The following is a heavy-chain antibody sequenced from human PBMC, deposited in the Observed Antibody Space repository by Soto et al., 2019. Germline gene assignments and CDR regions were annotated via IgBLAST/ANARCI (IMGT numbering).Heavy chain of an antibody. CDR2: IRSKAYGGTT. V-gene: IGHV3-49*03. D-gene: IGHD3-16*01. Sequence: GGSLRLSCTASGFTFGDYAMSWFRQAPGKGLEWVGFIRSKAYGGTTEYAASVKGRFTISRDDSKSIAYLQMNSLKTEDTAVYYCTRDFLGVYYYYGMDVWGQGTTVTVSS. CDR1: GFTFGDYA. CDR3: TRDFLGVYYYYGMDV. J-gene: IGHJ6*02.